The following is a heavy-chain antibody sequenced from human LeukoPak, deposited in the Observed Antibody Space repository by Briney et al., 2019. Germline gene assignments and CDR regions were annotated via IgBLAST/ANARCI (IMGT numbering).Heavy chain of an antibody. D-gene: IGHD5-24*01. CDR3: AGGFRRDGYNLGY. Sequence: PSETLSLTCKVSGAPITSGGYFCSWIRQHPGKGLDWIGFIPSSGSTSYNPSLKSRVAISVDTSKNRFSLRLSSVTAADTAVYYCAGGFRRDGYNLGYWGQGTLVTVSS. V-gene: IGHV4-31*03. J-gene: IGHJ4*02. CDR2: IPSSGST. CDR1: GAPITSGGYF.